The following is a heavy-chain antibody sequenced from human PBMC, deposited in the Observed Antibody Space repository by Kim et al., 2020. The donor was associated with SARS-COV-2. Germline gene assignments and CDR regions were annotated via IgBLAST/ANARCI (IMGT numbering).Heavy chain of an antibody. V-gene: IGHV3-43*02. Sequence: GSLRLSCAASGFTFDDYAMHWVRQAPGKGLEWVSLISGDGGSTYYADSVKGRFTISRDNSKNSLYLQMNSLRTEDTALYYCAKDRPQLYSGYDSDPYDSSGYFDYWGQGTLVTVSS. J-gene: IGHJ4*02. CDR2: ISGDGGST. CDR1: GFTFDDYA. D-gene: IGHD3-22*01. CDR3: AKDRPQLYSGYDSDPYDSSGYFDY.